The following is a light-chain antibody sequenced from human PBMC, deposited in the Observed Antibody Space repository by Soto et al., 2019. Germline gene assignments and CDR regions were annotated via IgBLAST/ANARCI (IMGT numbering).Light chain of an antibody. V-gene: IGKV1-5*03. J-gene: IGKJ2*01. CDR1: QSINNW. CDR3: QQYNSYPHT. Sequence: DIQMTQSPSTLSASVGDRVTVACRASQSINNWLAWYQQKPGKAPKLLIYKASTLESGVPSRFGGGGSGTEFTLTISSLQPDDFATYYCQQYNSYPHTFGQGTKVDIK. CDR2: KAS.